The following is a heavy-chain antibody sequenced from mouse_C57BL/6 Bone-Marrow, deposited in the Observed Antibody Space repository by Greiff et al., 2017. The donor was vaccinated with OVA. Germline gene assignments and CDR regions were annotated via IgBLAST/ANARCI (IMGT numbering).Heavy chain of an antibody. D-gene: IGHD1-1*01. CDR2: ISDGGSYT. J-gene: IGHJ2*01. CDR1: GFTFSSYA. CDR3: AREGYYYFDY. Sequence: EVQVVESGGGLVKPGGSLKLSCAASGFTFSSYAMSWVRQTPEKRLEWVATISDGGSYTSYPDNVKGRFTISRDNAKNSRYLQMSHLKSEDTAMYYCAREGYYYFDYWGQGTTLTVSS. V-gene: IGHV5-4*01.